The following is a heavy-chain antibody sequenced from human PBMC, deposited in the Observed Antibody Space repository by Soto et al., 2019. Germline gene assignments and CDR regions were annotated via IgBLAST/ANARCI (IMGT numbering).Heavy chain of an antibody. CDR2: ISSSGSTI. V-gene: IGHV3-11*01. CDR1: GFTFSDYY. J-gene: IGHJ4*02. D-gene: IGHD6-6*01. Sequence: QVQLVESGGGLVKPGGSLRLSCAASGFTFSDYYMSWIRQAPGKGLEWVSYISSSGSTIYYADSVKGRFTISRDNAKKSLYLQMNSLRAEDTDVYYCARAWEGGARPVGKRYRILGYWGQGTLVTVSS. CDR3: ARAWEGGARPVGKRYRILGY.